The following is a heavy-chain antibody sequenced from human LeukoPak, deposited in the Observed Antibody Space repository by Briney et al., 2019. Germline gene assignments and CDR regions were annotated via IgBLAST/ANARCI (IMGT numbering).Heavy chain of an antibody. Sequence: GGSLRLSCAASGFTFSSYAMHWVRQAPGKGLEWVAVISYDGSNKYYADSVKGRFTISRDNSKNTLYLQMNSLRAEDTAVYYCARDDYFDTPEGHYFDYWGQGTLVTVSS. CDR3: ARDDYFDTPEGHYFDY. CDR2: ISYDGSNK. D-gene: IGHD3-9*01. V-gene: IGHV3-30-3*01. J-gene: IGHJ4*02. CDR1: GFTFSSYA.